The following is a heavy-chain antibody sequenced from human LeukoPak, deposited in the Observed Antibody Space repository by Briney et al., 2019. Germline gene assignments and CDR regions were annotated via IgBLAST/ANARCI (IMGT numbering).Heavy chain of an antibody. CDR3: ARGYSSGWLNWFDP. Sequence: GGSLRLSCAASGFTFSSCAMSWVRQAPGKGLEWVSVIYSGGSTYYADSVKGRFTISRDNSKNTLNLQMNSLRAEDTAVYYCARGYSSGWLNWFDPWGQGTLVTVSS. D-gene: IGHD6-19*01. CDR2: IYSGGST. CDR1: GFTFSSCA. J-gene: IGHJ5*02. V-gene: IGHV3-53*01.